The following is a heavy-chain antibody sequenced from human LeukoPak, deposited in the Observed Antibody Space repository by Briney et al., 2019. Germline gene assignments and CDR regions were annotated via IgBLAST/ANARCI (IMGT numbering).Heavy chain of an antibody. V-gene: IGHV4-39*01. CDR1: GGSISSSSYY. CDR2: IYYSGST. Sequence: SETLSLTCTVSGGSISSSSYYWGWIRQPPGKGLEWIGSIYYSGSTYYNPSLKSRVTISVDTSKSQFSLKLSSVTAADTAVYYCARRLGYYGSGSQIDYWGQGTLVTVSS. CDR3: ARRLGYYGSGSQIDY. D-gene: IGHD3-10*01. J-gene: IGHJ4*02.